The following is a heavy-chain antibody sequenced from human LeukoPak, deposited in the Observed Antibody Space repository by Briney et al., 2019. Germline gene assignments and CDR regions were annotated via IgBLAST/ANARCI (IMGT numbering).Heavy chain of an antibody. J-gene: IGHJ4*02. Sequence: GGSLRLSCAASGVTLSSYFMSWVRQAPGKGLEWVASIKQDGSEKYYVDSVKGRFTISRDNAKNSLYLQMNSLRAEDTAVYYCARDPYDSTWGLCYFDYWGQGNLVTVSS. V-gene: IGHV3-7*04. CDR1: GVTLSSYF. D-gene: IGHD3-22*01. CDR3: ARDPYDSTWGLCYFDY. CDR2: IKQDGSEK.